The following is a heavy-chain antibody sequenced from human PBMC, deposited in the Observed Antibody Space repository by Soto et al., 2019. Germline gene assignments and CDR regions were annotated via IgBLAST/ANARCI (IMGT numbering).Heavy chain of an antibody. J-gene: IGHJ4*02. Sequence: SETLSLTCAVSGGSISSYYCSWIRQPPGKGLEWIGYIYYSGSTNYNPSLKSRVTISVDTSKNQFSLKLSSVTAADTAVYYCARHSSSWYPDYWGQGTLVTVSS. V-gene: IGHV4-59*08. D-gene: IGHD6-13*01. CDR3: ARHSSSWYPDY. CDR2: IYYSGST. CDR1: GGSISSYY.